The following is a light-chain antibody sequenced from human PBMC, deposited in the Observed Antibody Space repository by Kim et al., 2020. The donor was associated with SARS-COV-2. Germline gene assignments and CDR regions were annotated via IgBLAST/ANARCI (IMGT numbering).Light chain of an antibody. CDR2: DAS. CDR3: HQYSSTPWT. Sequence: SPGERATSSCRASQSVSSNYLAWYQQKPGQAPRLLIYDASRRATGIPDRFSGSASGTDFTLTISRLEPEDFAVYYCHQYSSTPWTFGQGTKVDIK. J-gene: IGKJ1*01. V-gene: IGKV3-20*01. CDR1: QSVSSNY.